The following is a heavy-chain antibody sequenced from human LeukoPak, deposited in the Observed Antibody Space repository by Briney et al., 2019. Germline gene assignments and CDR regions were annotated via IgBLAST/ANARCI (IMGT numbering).Heavy chain of an antibody. CDR2: IRSKANSYAT. Sequence: GGSLKLSCAASGFTFSGSAMHWVRQASGKGLEWVGRIRSKANSYATAYAASVKGRFTISRDDSKNTAYLQMNSLKTEDTAVYYCTRHTVIAAAGNEVDYWGQGTLVTVSS. V-gene: IGHV3-73*01. J-gene: IGHJ4*02. D-gene: IGHD6-13*01. CDR1: GFTFSGSA. CDR3: TRHTVIAAAGNEVDY.